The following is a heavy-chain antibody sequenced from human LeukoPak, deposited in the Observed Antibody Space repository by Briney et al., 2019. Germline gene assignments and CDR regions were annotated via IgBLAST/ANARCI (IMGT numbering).Heavy chain of an antibody. V-gene: IGHV4-61*02. CDR2: LYTSGST. CDR3: ARDTPWLSKRGYNWFDP. D-gene: IGHD5-12*01. Sequence: SETLSLTCTDSGGSISSGSYYWRWLRQPAGKGLEWIGRLYTSGSTNYNPSLKSRVTISVDTSKNQFSLKLSSVTAADTAVYYCARDTPWLSKRGYNWFDPWGQGTLVTVSS. J-gene: IGHJ5*02. CDR1: GGSISSGSYY.